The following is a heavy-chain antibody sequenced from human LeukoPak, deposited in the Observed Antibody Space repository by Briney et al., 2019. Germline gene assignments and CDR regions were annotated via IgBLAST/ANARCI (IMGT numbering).Heavy chain of an antibody. CDR3: ARLGSSWYFTYYYYYMDV. CDR2: INWNGGST. V-gene: IGHV3-20*04. Sequence: GGSLRLSCAASGFTFDDYGMSWVRQAPGKGLEWVSGINWNGGSTGYADSVKGRFIISRDNAKNSLYLQMNSLRAEDTALYYCARLGSSWYFTYYYYYMDVWGKGTTVTVSS. CDR1: GFTFDDYG. J-gene: IGHJ6*03. D-gene: IGHD6-13*01.